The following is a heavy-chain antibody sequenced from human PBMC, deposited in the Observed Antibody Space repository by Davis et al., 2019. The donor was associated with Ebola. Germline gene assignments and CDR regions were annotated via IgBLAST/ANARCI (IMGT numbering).Heavy chain of an antibody. V-gene: IGHV3-7*01. D-gene: IGHD6-13*01. CDR1: GFNFSNYW. CDR3: ARDTTIAGGGQNY. CDR2: IKEDGSDK. J-gene: IGHJ4*02. Sequence: GESLKISCAASGFNFSNYWMSWVRQAPGKGPEWVANIKEDGSDKYYVDSVKGRFTISRDNAKNSLYLQMNTLRAEDTAVYYCARDTTIAGGGQNYWGQGTLVTVSS.